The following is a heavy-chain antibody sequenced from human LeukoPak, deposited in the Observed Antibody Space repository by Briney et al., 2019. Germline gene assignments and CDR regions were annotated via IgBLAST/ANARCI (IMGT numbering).Heavy chain of an antibody. V-gene: IGHV4-30-4*08. J-gene: IGHJ4*02. CDR2: ISYSGST. D-gene: IGHD3-3*01. CDR3: ARGITIYGVVDFDY. CDR1: GGSISSGDYY. Sequence: SQTLSLTCTVSGGSISSGDYYWSWIRQPPGKGLEWIGYISYSGSTYYNPTLKRRVTISVDTSKNQFSLKLSSVTAADTAVYYCARGITIYGVVDFDYWGQGTLVTVSS.